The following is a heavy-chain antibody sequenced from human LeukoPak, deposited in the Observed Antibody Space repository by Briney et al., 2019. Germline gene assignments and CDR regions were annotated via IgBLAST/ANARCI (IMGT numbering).Heavy chain of an antibody. J-gene: IGHJ4*02. CDR1: GDFISSSSYY. V-gene: IGHV4-39*01. D-gene: IGHD6-6*01. CDR2: IYYIGST. CDR3: ARLGYSSSSGLGY. Sequence: SETLSLTCTISGDFISSSSYYWGWIRQPPGKGLEWIGTIYYIGSTYYNPSLNSRVTISVDTSKNQFSLKLSSVTAADTAVYYCARLGYSSSSGLGYWGQGTLVTVSS.